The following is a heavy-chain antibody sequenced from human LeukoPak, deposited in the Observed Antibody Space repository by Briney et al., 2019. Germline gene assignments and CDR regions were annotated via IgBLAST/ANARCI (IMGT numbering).Heavy chain of an antibody. CDR3: ARGNSIFGVVIVDGWFDP. Sequence: SETLSLTCAVYGGSFSGYYWSWIRQPPGKGLEWIGEINHSGSTNYNPSLKSRVTISVDTYKNQFSLKLSSVTAADTAVYYCARGNSIFGVVIVDGWFDPWGQGTLVTVSS. CDR1: GGSFSGYY. D-gene: IGHD3-3*01. J-gene: IGHJ5*02. CDR2: INHSGST. V-gene: IGHV4-34*01.